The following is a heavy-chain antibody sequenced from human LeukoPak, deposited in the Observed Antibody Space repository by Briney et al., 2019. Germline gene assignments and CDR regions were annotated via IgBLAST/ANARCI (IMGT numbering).Heavy chain of an antibody. V-gene: IGHV3-53*01. CDR3: ARAISTEAFDI. CDR2: IYSGGST. D-gene: IGHD3-9*01. J-gene: IGHJ3*02. Sequence: GGSLRLSCAASGFTVNGNFMSWVRQAPGKGLEWVSLIYSGGSTYYTDSVKGRFTVSRDTSKNTLYLQMSSLRAEDTAIYYCARAISTEAFDIWGQGAMVTVSS. CDR1: GFTVNGNF.